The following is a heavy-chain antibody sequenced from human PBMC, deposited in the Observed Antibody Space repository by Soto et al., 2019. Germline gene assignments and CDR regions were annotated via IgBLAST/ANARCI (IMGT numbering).Heavy chain of an antibody. CDR1: GYTFSTYG. CDR3: ERDWKGAEGFDP. D-gene: IGHD1-1*01. CDR2: IGAYNDDT. Sequence: QVQLVQSGPEVKKPGASVKVSCKASGYTFSTYGFSWVRQAPGQGLEWMGWIGAYNDDTNYAQNFQGRGIITTDTSTTTSYMELRSLRSDDTAVYFCERDWKGAEGFDPWGQGTLVTVSS. J-gene: IGHJ5*02. V-gene: IGHV1-18*01.